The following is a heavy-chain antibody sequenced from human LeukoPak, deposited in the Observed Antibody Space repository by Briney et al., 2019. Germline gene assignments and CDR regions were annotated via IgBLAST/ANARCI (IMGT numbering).Heavy chain of an antibody. Sequence: SQTLSLTCTVSGGSISSGGYYWSWIRQHPGKGLEWIGYIYYSGSTYYNPSLKSRVTISVDTSKNQFSLKLSSVTAADTAVYYCARGPTTVSPFDPWGQGTLVTVSS. V-gene: IGHV4-31*03. CDR3: ARGPTTVSPFDP. D-gene: IGHD4-11*01. CDR2: IYYSGST. CDR1: GGSISSGGYY. J-gene: IGHJ5*02.